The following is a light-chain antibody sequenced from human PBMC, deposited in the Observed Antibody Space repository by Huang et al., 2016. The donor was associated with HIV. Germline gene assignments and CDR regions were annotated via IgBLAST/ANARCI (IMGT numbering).Light chain of an antibody. Sequence: IQLTQSPSSLSASIGDRVIITCRASQGISSYLAWYQQKPGSAHKLLMYAASTLQSGVPSRFSGSGSGTDFTLTISSLQPEDFATYYCQQLNSYPFTFGPGTKVDVK. J-gene: IGKJ3*01. V-gene: IGKV1-9*01. CDR2: AAS. CDR3: QQLNSYPFT. CDR1: QGISSY.